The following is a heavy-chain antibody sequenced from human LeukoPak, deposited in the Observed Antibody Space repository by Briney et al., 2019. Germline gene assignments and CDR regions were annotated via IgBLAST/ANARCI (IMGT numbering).Heavy chain of an antibody. CDR3: ARGGYCTNSVCYTHWFDP. CDR2: ISAYNGNT. V-gene: IGHV1-18*01. Sequence: GASVKVSCKASGYTFTSYGISWVRQAPGQGLEWMGWISAYNGNTNYAQKLQGRVTMTPDTSTSTAYMELRSLRSDDTAVYYCARGGYCTNSVCYTHWFDPWGQGTLVTVSS. J-gene: IGHJ5*02. D-gene: IGHD2-8*01. CDR1: GYTFTSYG.